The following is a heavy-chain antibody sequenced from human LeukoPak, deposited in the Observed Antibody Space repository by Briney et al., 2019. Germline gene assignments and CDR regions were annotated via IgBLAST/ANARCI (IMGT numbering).Heavy chain of an antibody. J-gene: IGHJ6*02. CDR2: ISGSGGST. V-gene: IGHV3-23*01. D-gene: IGHD3-22*01. CDR3: AKGKEDYDSSGYYYPYYYYGMDV. Sequence: GGSLRLSCAASGFTFSGYAMSWVREAPGKGLEWVSAISGSGGSTYYADSVKGRFTISRDNSKNTLYLQMNSLRAEDTAVYYCAKGKEDYDSSGYYYPYYYYGMDVWGQGTTVILSS. CDR1: GFTFSGYA.